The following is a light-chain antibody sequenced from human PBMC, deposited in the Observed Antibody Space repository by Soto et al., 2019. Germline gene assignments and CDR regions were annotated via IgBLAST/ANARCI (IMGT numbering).Light chain of an antibody. CDR2: GAS. CDR1: QTFSNSF. J-gene: IGKJ5*01. V-gene: IGKV3D-20*02. Sequence: EIVLTQSPGTLSLSPGERATLSCRASQTFSNSFLSWFQQIPGQAPRLLIYGASIRATGIPDRFSGSGSETDFTLTIDNLEPEDFAIYYCQQRSNWPPITFGQGTRLEIK. CDR3: QQRSNWPPIT.